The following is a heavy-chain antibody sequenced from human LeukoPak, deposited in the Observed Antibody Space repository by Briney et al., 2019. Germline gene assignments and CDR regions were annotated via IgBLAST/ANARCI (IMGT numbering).Heavy chain of an antibody. Sequence: GGSLRLSCAASGFTFSIYTIHWVRQAPGKGLEWVALISYDGSNKYYGDSVKGRFTISRDNSKNTLYLQMNSLRADDTAVYYCATDSSPDFWGQEPWSPSPQ. V-gene: IGHV3-30*04. J-gene: IGHJ4*01. CDR2: ISYDGSNK. D-gene: IGHD3-22*01. CDR3: ATDSSPDF. CDR1: GFTFSIYT.